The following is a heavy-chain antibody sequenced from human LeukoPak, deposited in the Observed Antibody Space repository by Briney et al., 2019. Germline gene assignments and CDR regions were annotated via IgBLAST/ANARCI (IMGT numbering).Heavy chain of an antibody. D-gene: IGHD2-2*01. J-gene: IGHJ5*02. CDR3: ARVEVPAAYNWFDP. CDR1: GYSIGSGYY. V-gene: IGHV4-38-2*02. Sequence: PSETLSLTCTVSGYSIGSGYYWGWIRQPPGKGLEWIGSIYHSGSTYYNPSLKSRVTISVDTSKNQFSLKLSSVTAADTAVYYCARVEVPAAYNWFDPWGQGTLVTVSS. CDR2: IYHSGST.